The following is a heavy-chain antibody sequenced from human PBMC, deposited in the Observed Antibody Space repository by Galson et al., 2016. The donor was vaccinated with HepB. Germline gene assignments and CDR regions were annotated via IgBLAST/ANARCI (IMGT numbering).Heavy chain of an antibody. Sequence: SLSLSRAASGFSFKDNWMHWVRQAPGKGLVWVSRIKGDGSYTNYADSVKGRFTTSRNNAKNTLYLQMNSLRADDTAVYYCVRDGDAYNFDYWGQGTLVTVSS. J-gene: IGHJ4*02. D-gene: IGHD5-24*01. V-gene: IGHV3-74*01. CDR2: IKGDGSYT. CDR1: GFSFKDNW. CDR3: VRDGDAYNFDY.